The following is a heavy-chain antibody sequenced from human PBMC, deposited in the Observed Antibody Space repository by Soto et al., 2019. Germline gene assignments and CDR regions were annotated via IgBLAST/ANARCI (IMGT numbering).Heavy chain of an antibody. D-gene: IGHD3-22*01. Sequence: QVQLVQSGAEVKKPGSSVKVSCKASGGTFSSHGISWVRQAPGQGLEWMGGIITLLVTPNYAQKFQGRVTLSSDEFTSTAYMELSSLRPEDTAVYYCARETRPYYFDSSCYPDAFDIWGQGTMVTVSS. CDR3: ARETRPYYFDSSCYPDAFDI. V-gene: IGHV1-69*01. J-gene: IGHJ3*02. CDR2: IITLLVTP. CDR1: GGTFSSHG.